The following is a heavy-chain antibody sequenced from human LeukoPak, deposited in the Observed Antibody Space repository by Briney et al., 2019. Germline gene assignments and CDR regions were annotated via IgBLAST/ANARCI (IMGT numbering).Heavy chain of an antibody. J-gene: IGHJ4*02. Sequence: SGPTLVKPTQTLTLTCTFSGFSLSTSGVGVGWIRQPPGKGLEWIGYIYYSGSTNYNPSLKSRVTISVDTSKNQFSLKLSSVTAADTAVYYCARGAGQWLVPDYWGQGTLVTVSS. V-gene: IGHV4-61*08. CDR2: IYYSGST. CDR1: GFSLSTSGVG. CDR3: ARGAGQWLVPDY. D-gene: IGHD6-19*01.